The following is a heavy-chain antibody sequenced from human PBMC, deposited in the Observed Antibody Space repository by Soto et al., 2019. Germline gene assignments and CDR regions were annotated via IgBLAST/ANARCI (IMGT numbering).Heavy chain of an antibody. CDR2: ISAYNVNT. V-gene: IGHV1-18*04. J-gene: IGHJ6*02. CDR3: ATQNYYGSGSYAGIYGMDV. Sequence: QVQLVQSGAEVKKPGASVKVSCKASGYTFTSYGISSVRQAPGQGPEWMGWISAYNVNTIYVQKLQGRVTMTTDTSTSTAYMELRSLRSDDTAVYYCATQNYYGSGSYAGIYGMDVWGQGTTVTVSS. D-gene: IGHD3-10*01. CDR1: GYTFTSYG.